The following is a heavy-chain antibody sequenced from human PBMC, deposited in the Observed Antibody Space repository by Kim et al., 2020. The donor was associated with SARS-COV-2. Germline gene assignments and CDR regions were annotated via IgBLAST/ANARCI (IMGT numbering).Heavy chain of an antibody. Sequence: SETLSLTCTVSGGSISSSCYYWGWIRQPPGKGLEWIGSIYYSGSTYYNPSLKSRVTISVDTSKNQFSLKLSSVTAADTAVYYCARGLRDGYNEHYFDYWGQGTLVTVSS. CDR2: IYYSGST. CDR3: ARGLRDGYNEHYFDY. CDR1: GGSISSSCYY. D-gene: IGHD5-12*01. V-gene: IGHV4-39*07. J-gene: IGHJ4*02.